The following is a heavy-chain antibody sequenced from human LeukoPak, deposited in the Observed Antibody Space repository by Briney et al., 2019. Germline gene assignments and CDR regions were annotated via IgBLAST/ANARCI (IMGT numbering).Heavy chain of an antibody. D-gene: IGHD6-13*01. CDR3: ASFGLAAAGTAFDY. Sequence: ASVKVSCKASGYTFTSYGISWVRQAPGQGLEWMGWISAYNGNTNYAQKLQDRVTMTTDTSTSTAYMELRSLRSDDTAVYYCASFGLAAAGTAFDYWGQGTLVTVSS. J-gene: IGHJ4*02. V-gene: IGHV1-18*01. CDR2: ISAYNGNT. CDR1: GYTFTSYG.